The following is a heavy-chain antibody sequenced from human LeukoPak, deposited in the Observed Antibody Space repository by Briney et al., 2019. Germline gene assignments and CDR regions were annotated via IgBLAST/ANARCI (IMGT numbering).Heavy chain of an antibody. Sequence: PSETLSLTCTVSGGSISSSSYYWGWIRQPPGKGLEWIGSIYYSGSTYYNPSLKSRVTISVDTPKNQFSLKLSSVTAADTAVYYCARERETVYGGNSAARFDAFDIWGQGTMVTVSS. J-gene: IGHJ3*02. CDR1: GGSISSSSYY. CDR2: IYYSGST. D-gene: IGHD4-23*01. CDR3: ARERETVYGGNSAARFDAFDI. V-gene: IGHV4-39*07.